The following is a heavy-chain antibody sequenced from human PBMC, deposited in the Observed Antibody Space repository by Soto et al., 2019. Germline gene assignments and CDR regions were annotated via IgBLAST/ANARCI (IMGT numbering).Heavy chain of an antibody. CDR3: ARETITNYCSSTSCRLDAFDI. J-gene: IGHJ3*02. CDR1: GYTFTSYG. Sequence: ASVKVSCKASGYTFTSYGISWVRQAPGQGLEWIGWISAYNGNTNYAQKLQGRVTMTTDTSTSTAYMELRSLRSDDTAVYYCARETITNYCSSTSCRLDAFDIWGQGTMVTVSS. CDR2: ISAYNGNT. V-gene: IGHV1-18*01. D-gene: IGHD2-2*01.